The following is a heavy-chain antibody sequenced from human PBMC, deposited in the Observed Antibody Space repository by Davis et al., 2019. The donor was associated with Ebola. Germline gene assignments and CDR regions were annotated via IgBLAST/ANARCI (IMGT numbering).Heavy chain of an antibody. D-gene: IGHD1-26*01. V-gene: IGHV4-34*01. CDR3: TGNGAQWELISILDY. CDR1: GGSFSGYY. CDR2: INHSGSS. J-gene: IGHJ4*02. Sequence: MPSETLSLTCAVYGGSFSGYYWSWIRQPPGKGREWIGEINHSGSSNYNTSLKSRVTMSVNTSKNQFSLKLSSVTAADTAVYYCTGNGAQWELISILDYWGQGTLVTVSS.